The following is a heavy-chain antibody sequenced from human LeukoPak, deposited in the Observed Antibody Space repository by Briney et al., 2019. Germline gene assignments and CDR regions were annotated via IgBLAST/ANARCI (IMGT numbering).Heavy chain of an antibody. CDR1: GYDFSNYW. J-gene: IGHJ4*02. D-gene: IGHD5/OR15-5a*01. Sequence: PGESLQISCKGFGYDFSNYWIGWVRQMPGKGLEWMGIIYPDDSDTRYSPSFEGHVTVSAAKSISTAYLQWSSLKTSDTAMYYCARRSSIGSPLFDYWGQGTLVTVSS. CDR3: ARRSSIGSPLFDY. V-gene: IGHV5-51*01. CDR2: IYPDDSDT.